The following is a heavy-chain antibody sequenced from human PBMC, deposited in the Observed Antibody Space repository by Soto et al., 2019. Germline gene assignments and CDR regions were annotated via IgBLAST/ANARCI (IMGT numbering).Heavy chain of an antibody. V-gene: IGHV1-69*13. CDR1: GGTFSSYA. J-gene: IGHJ4*02. CDR2: IIPIFGTA. D-gene: IGHD3-22*01. Sequence: SVKVSCKASGGTFSSYAISWVRQAPGQGLEWMGGIIPIFGTANYAQKFQGRVTMTADESTSTAYMELSSLRYEDTAVYYCARVRAYYYDSSRYYYGFDYWGQGTLVTVSS. CDR3: ARVRAYYYDSSRYYYGFDY.